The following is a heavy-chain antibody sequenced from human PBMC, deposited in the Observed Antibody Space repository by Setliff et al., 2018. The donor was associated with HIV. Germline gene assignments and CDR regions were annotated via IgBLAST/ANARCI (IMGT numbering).Heavy chain of an antibody. CDR2: IYTTGST. CDR3: ARDPVITMMVGPRFYFDY. CDR1: GGSISSGSYY. J-gene: IGHJ4*02. D-gene: IGHD3-22*01. V-gene: IGHV4-61*02. Sequence: SETLSLTCTVSGGSISSGSYYWSWIRQPAGKGLEWIGRIYTTGSTSYNPSLKSRVTMSVDTSKNQFSLRLSSVTAADTAVYYCARDPVITMMVGPRFYFDYWGQGILVTVSS.